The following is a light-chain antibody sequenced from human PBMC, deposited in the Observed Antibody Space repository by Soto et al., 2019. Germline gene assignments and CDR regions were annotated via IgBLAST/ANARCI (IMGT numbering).Light chain of an antibody. CDR2: AAS. CDR3: QQYGSSPYT. J-gene: IGKJ2*01. V-gene: IGKV3-20*01. CDR1: QSVSINY. Sequence: EIVLTQSPGTLSSSPGERATLSCRASQSVSINYLAWYQQKPGQAPRLLIYAASSRATGIPDRFSGSGSGTDFTLTISGLEPEDFAVYYCQQYGSSPYTFGQGTKLEIK.